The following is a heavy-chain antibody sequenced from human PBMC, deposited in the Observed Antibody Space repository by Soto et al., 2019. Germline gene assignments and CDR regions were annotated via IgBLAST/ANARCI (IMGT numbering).Heavy chain of an antibody. CDR2: IYYSGST. J-gene: IGHJ4*02. V-gene: IGHV4-31*03. Sequence: QVQLQESGPGLVKPSQTLSLTCTVSGGSISSGGYYWSWIRQHPGKSLEWIGYIYYSGSTYYNPSLKSRVTISVDTSKNQFSLKLSSVTAADTAVYYCARDNSRDGYNCIDYWGQGTLVTVSS. CDR3: ARDNSRDGYNCIDY. CDR1: GGSISSGGYY. D-gene: IGHD5-12*01.